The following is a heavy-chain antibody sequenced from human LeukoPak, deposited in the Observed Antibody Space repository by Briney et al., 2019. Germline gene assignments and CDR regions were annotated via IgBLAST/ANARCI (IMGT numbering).Heavy chain of an antibody. V-gene: IGHV3-33*01. Sequence: TGGSLRLSCAASGFTFSSYGMHWVRQAPGKGLERVAVIWYDGSNKYYPDSVQGRFTISRDNSKNTLYLQVNSLRAEDTAVYYCARDRSMSGWYIDLWGRGTLVTVSS. CDR2: IWYDGSNK. CDR3: ARDRSMSGWYIDL. D-gene: IGHD2/OR15-2a*01. J-gene: IGHJ2*01. CDR1: GFTFSSYG.